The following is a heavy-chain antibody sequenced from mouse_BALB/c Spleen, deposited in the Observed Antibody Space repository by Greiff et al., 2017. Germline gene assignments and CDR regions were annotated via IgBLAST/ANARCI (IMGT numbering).Heavy chain of an antibody. V-gene: IGHV3-2*02. CDR3: ARMGSLYEFAY. J-gene: IGHJ3*01. CDR1: GYSITSDYA. Sequence: DVQLQESGPGLVKPSQSLSLTCTVTGYSITSDYAWNWIRQFPGNKLEWMGYISYSGSTSYNPSLKSRISITRDTSKNQFFLQLNSVTTEDTATYYCARMGSLYEFAYWGQGTLVTVSA. D-gene: IGHD2-3*01. CDR2: ISYSGST.